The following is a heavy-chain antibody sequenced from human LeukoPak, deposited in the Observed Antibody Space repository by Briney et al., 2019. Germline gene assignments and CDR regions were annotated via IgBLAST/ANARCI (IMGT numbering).Heavy chain of an antibody. Sequence: SETLSLTCTVSLDSTTSNFWSWVRQPPGKGLEWIGEIHRSGSPNYNPSLQSRVTISIDRSRDQIVLELSSVTAADTAVYYCAREILGGFNPGAYWGQGTLVTVSS. CDR2: IHRSGSP. J-gene: IGHJ4*02. CDR1: LDSTTSNF. V-gene: IGHV4/OR15-8*03. D-gene: IGHD1-14*01. CDR3: AREILGGFNPGAY.